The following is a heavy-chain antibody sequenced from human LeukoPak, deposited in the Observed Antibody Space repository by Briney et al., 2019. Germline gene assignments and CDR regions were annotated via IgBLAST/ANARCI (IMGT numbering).Heavy chain of an antibody. CDR2: IYSGGST. J-gene: IGHJ2*01. CDR1: GFTVSSNY. Sequence: GGSLRLSCAASGFTVSSNYMSWVRQAPGKGLEWVSVIYSGGSTYYADSVKGRFTISRDNSKNTLYLQMNSLRAEDTAVYYCARVPVTTPHWYFDLWGRGTLVTVSS. CDR3: ARVPVTTPHWYFDL. V-gene: IGHV3-66*01. D-gene: IGHD4-17*01.